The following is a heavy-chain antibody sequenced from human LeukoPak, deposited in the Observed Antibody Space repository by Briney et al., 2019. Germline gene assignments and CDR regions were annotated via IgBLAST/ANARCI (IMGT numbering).Heavy chain of an antibody. CDR2: IWADGNKK. D-gene: IGHD3-10*01. CDR3: ARDKYYYGRPGGFDP. Sequence: GRSLRLSCAASGFTFNIYGMHWVRQGPGKGLEWVAIIWADGNKKLYADSVKGRFTISRDNSKNTVYLQMNSLRAEDSAVYYCARDKYYYGRPGGFDPWGQGTLVTVSS. V-gene: IGHV3-33*01. CDR1: GFTFNIYG. J-gene: IGHJ5*02.